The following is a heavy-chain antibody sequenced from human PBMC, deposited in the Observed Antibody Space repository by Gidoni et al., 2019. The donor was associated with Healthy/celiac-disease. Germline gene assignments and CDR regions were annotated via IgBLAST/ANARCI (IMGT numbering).Heavy chain of an antibody. J-gene: IGHJ3*02. V-gene: IGHV3-11*05. D-gene: IGHD5-18*01. Sequence: QVQLVESGGGLVKPGGSLRLSCAASGFPFSDYYMSWIRQAPGKGLEWVSYISRSSSYTNYADSVKGRFTISRDNAKNSLYLQMNSLRAEDTAVYYCARRRQLWSDAFDIWGQGTMVTVSS. CDR3: ARRRQLWSDAFDI. CDR1: GFPFSDYY. CDR2: ISRSSSYT.